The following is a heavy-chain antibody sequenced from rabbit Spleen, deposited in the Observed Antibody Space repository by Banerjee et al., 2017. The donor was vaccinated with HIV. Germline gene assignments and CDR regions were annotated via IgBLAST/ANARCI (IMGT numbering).Heavy chain of an antibody. J-gene: IGHJ6*01. V-gene: IGHV1S40*01. D-gene: IGHD1-1*01. CDR1: GIDFTKYY. CDR2: IDAGNSDFT. CDR3: ARDTSTSFSSYGMDL. Sequence: QSLEESGGGLVKPGASLTLTCKASGIDFTKYYITWVRQAPGKGLEWIACIDAGNSDFTYFATWAKGRFTISKTLSTTVTLQVTRLTAADTATYFCARDTSTSFSSYGMDLWGQGTLVTVS.